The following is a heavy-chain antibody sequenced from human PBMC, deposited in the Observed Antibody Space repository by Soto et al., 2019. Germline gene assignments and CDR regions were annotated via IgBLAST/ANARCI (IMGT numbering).Heavy chain of an antibody. Sequence: GGSLRLSCAASGFTFSSYAMSWVRQAPGKGLEWVSAISGSGGSTYYADSVKGRFTISRDNSKNTLYLQMNSLRAEDTAVYYCAKLPGYYYGSGSYYFEYWGQGTLVTVSS. CDR3: AKLPGYYYGSGSYYFEY. J-gene: IGHJ4*02. CDR2: ISGSGGST. CDR1: GFTFSSYA. V-gene: IGHV3-23*01. D-gene: IGHD3-10*01.